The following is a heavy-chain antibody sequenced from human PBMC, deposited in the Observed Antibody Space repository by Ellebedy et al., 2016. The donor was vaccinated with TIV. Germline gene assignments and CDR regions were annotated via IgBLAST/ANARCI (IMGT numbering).Heavy chain of an antibody. CDR3: ASQGSTVTSPTSFDY. J-gene: IGHJ4*02. CDR1: GGSISSSSYY. D-gene: IGHD4-17*01. Sequence: MPGGSLRLSCTVSGGSISSSSYYWGWIRQPPGKGLEWIGSIYYSGSTYYNPSLKSRVTISVDKSKNQFSLKLSSVTAADTAVYYCASQGSTVTSPTSFDYWGQGTLVTVSS. CDR2: IYYSGST. V-gene: IGHV4-39*07.